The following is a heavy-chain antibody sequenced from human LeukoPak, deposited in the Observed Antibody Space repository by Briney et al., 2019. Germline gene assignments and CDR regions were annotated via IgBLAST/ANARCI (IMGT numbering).Heavy chain of an antibody. CDR1: GFTVSSNY. J-gene: IGHJ4*02. Sequence: AGESLRLSCAASGFTVSSNYMSWVRQAPGKGLEWVSVIYSGGSTYYADSVKGRFTISRDNSKNTLYLQMNSLRAEDTAVYYCARKYYDSSGYSDYWGQGTLVTVSS. V-gene: IGHV3-66*01. CDR2: IYSGGST. D-gene: IGHD3-22*01. CDR3: ARKYYDSSGYSDY.